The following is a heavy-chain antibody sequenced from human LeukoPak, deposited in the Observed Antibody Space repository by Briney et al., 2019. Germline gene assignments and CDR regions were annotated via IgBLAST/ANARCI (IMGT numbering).Heavy chain of an antibody. CDR2: INHSGST. CDR1: GGSFSGYY. Sequence: SETLSLTCAVYGGSFSGYYWSWIRQPPGKGLEWIGEINHSGSTNYNPSLKSRVTISVDTSKNQFSLKLSSVTAADTAVYYCASYAGATTPYYFDYWGQGTLVTVSS. CDR3: ASYAGATTPYYFDY. J-gene: IGHJ4*02. D-gene: IGHD1-26*01. V-gene: IGHV4-34*01.